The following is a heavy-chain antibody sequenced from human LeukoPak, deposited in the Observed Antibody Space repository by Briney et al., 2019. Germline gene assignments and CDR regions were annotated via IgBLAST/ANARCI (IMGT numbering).Heavy chain of an antibody. J-gene: IGHJ4*02. V-gene: IGHV3-30*18. Sequence: GGSLRLSCAASGFTFSGYGMHWVRQAPGKGLEWVAVISYDGSNKYYADSVKGRFTISRDNSKNTLYLQMNSLRAEDTAVYYCAKASYSGGYFDYWGQGTLVTVSS. D-gene: IGHD3-10*01. CDR3: AKASYSGGYFDY. CDR1: GFTFSGYG. CDR2: ISYDGSNK.